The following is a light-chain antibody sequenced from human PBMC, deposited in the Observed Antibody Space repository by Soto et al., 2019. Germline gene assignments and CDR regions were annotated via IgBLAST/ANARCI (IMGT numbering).Light chain of an antibody. CDR1: QSISRY. CDR3: QHTYTSAPWT. CDR2: AAS. J-gene: IGKJ1*01. V-gene: IGKV1-39*01. Sequence: DIQMTQSPSSVSASAGDRVTISCRASQSISRYLNWYQQKPGKAPKLLIYAASNLQSGVPSRFSGSGSETDFTLTISSLQPEDFATYYCQHTYTSAPWTFGQGTKVDIK.